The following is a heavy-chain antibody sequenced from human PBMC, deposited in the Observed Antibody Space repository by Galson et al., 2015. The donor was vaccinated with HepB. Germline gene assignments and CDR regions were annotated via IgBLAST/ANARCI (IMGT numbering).Heavy chain of an antibody. CDR3: ARESLGSSGWYGDFDY. CDR2: ISSSSSYI. J-gene: IGHJ4*02. Sequence: SLRLSCAASGFTFSSYSMNWVRQAPGKGLEWVSSISSSSSYIYYADSVKGRFTISRDNAKNSLYLQMNSLRAEDTAVYYCARESLGSSGWYGDFDYWGQGTLVTVSS. CDR1: GFTFSSYS. D-gene: IGHD6-19*01. V-gene: IGHV3-21*01.